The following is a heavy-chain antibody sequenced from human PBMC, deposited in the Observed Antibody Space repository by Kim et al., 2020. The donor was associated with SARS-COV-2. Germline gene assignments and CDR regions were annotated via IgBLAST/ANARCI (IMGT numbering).Heavy chain of an antibody. J-gene: IGHJ4*02. Sequence: GGSLRLSCAASGFTFSSYPMIWVRQAPGKGLEWVSTITGNSANTFYVDSVKGRFTISRDNSRDSLYLQMNSLRADDTAIYYCAKGGVGARHFDYWGQGTPVTVSS. V-gene: IGHV3-23*01. D-gene: IGHD1-26*01. CDR1: GFTFSSYP. CDR2: ITGNSANT. CDR3: AKGGVGARHFDY.